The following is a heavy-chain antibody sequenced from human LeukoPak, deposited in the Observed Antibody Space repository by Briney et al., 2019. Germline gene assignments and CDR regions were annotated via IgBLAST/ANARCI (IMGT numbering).Heavy chain of an antibody. CDR2: ISWNSGSI. V-gene: IGHV3-9*01. J-gene: IGHJ5*02. CDR1: GFTFDDYA. Sequence: GGSLRLSCAASGFTFDDYAMHWVRQAPGKGLEWVSGISWNSGSIGYADSVKGRFTISRDNAKNSLYLQMNSLRAEDTALYYCARAHRPGIAAAGTLDWFDPWGQGTLVTVSS. D-gene: IGHD6-13*01. CDR3: ARAHRPGIAAAGTLDWFDP.